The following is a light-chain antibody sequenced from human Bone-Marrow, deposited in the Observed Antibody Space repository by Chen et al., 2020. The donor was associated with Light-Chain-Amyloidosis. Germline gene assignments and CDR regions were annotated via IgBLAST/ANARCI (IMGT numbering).Light chain of an antibody. J-gene: IGLJ2*01. CDR2: EVS. V-gene: IGLV2-8*01. Sequence: QSALTQPHSASGSPGQSVTISCTGTSSDVGGYNDVSWYQQPPGKAPKLMIYEVSKRPSGVPDRFSGSKSGNTASLTVSGLQAEDEADYYCSSYAGSNNFVVFGGGTKLTVL. CDR1: SSDVGGYND. CDR3: SSYAGSNNFVV.